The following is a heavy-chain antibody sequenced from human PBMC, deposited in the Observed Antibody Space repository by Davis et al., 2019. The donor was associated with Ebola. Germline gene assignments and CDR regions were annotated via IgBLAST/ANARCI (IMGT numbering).Heavy chain of an antibody. CDR2: IFPGDSDT. D-gene: IGHD4-17*01. Sequence: KVSCKGSGYSFTSHWIVWVRQMPGKGLECMGIIFPGDSDTRYSPSFQGQVTISADKSISTAYLQWSSLKASDTATYYCARCLTTVTPYYGMDVWGQGTTVTVSS. V-gene: IGHV5-51*01. CDR3: ARCLTTVTPYYGMDV. J-gene: IGHJ6*02. CDR1: GYSFTSHW.